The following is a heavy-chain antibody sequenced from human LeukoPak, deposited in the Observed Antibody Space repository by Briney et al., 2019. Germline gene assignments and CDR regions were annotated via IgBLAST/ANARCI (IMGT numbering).Heavy chain of an antibody. CDR1: GFTFSGYI. V-gene: IGHV3-21*01. CDR3: ATVRGGNTRDFDY. D-gene: IGHD4-23*01. Sequence: GGSLRLSCAASGFTFSGYIMNWVRQAPGKGLEWVASMTSSSSYIYYGDSVKGRFTISRDNAKNSLYLQMNSLRAEDTAVYYCATVRGGNTRDFDYWGQGTLVTVSS. CDR2: MTSSSSYI. J-gene: IGHJ4*02.